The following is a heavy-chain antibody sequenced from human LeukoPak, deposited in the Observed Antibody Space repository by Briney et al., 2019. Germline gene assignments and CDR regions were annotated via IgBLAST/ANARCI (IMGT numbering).Heavy chain of an antibody. J-gene: IGHJ4*02. D-gene: IGHD4-17*01. CDR3: AKITKATTPNY. CDR1: GFTFSNYA. CDR2: ITDSGRKT. Sequence: GGSLRLSCAASGFTFSNYAMNWVRQASGKGLEWVSGITDSGRKTYYADSVKGRFSISRDNSKNTVYLQMSDLRAEDTAVYYCAKITKATTPNYWGQRTLVTVSS. V-gene: IGHV3-23*01.